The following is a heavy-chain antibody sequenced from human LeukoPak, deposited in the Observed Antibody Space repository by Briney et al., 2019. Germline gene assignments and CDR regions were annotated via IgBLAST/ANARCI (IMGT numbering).Heavy chain of an antibody. CDR1: GGSISSYY. CDR3: ARSELLWFGRVKSGFDY. Sequence: PSETLSLTCTVSGGSISSYYWSWVRQPPGKGLEWIGYIYYSGSTDYNPSLRSRVDMSVDTSKKQSSLKLSSVTAADTATYYCARSELLWFGRVKSGFDYWGQGILVTVSS. V-gene: IGHV4-59*01. J-gene: IGHJ4*02. D-gene: IGHD3-10*01. CDR2: IYYSGST.